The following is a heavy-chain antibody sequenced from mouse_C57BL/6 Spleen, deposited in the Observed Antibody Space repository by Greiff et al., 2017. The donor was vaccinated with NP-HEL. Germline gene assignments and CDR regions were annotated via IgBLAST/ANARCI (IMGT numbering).Heavy chain of an antibody. CDR1: GFTFSDYY. Sequence: DVHLVESEGGLVQPGSSMKLSCTASGFTFSDYYMAWVRQVPEKGLEWVANINYDGSSTYYLDSLKSRFIISRDNAKNILYLQMSSLKSEDTATYYCARDANGYAMDYWGQGTSVTVSS. CDR3: ARDANGYAMDY. J-gene: IGHJ4*01. CDR2: INYDGSST. V-gene: IGHV5-16*01.